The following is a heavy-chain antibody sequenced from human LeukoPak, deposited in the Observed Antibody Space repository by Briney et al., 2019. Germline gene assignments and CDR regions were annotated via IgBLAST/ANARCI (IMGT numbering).Heavy chain of an antibody. Sequence: GGSLRLSCAASGFTFSSYAMSWVRQAPGKGLEWVSGISGSGGSTYYADSVKGRFTISRDNSRNTLYLKMNSPRAEDTAVYYCAILPGYSSGWYEVNYWGQGTLVTVSS. CDR3: AILPGYSSGWYEVNY. D-gene: IGHD6-13*01. CDR1: GFTFSSYA. J-gene: IGHJ4*02. V-gene: IGHV3-23*01. CDR2: ISGSGGST.